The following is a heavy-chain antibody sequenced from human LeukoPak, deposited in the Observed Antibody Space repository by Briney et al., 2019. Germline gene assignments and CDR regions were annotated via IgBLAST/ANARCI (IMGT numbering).Heavy chain of an antibody. CDR3: ARGHSFRGGYVSRWLDP. CDR1: GYTFTSFH. D-gene: IGHD3-10*01. CDR2: IYPSGGST. V-gene: IGHV1-46*01. Sequence: ASVKVSCKPSGYTFTSFHMHWVGQAPGQGLEWMGMIYPSGGSTTYAQNFQGRVTITRDTSTNTFYMELSSLSFDDTAIYFCARGHSFRGGYVSRWLDPWGQGTLVTVSS. J-gene: IGHJ5*02.